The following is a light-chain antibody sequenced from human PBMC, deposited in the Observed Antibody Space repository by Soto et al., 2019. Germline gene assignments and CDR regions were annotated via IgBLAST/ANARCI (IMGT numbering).Light chain of an antibody. J-gene: IGKJ4*01. V-gene: IGKV3D-20*02. CDR1: QSVSSTH. CDR3: QQRYTWPPLT. Sequence: EIVLTQSPGTLSLSPGERATLSCRASQSVSSTHLAWYQQKPGQAPRLLIYGASSRATGIPDRFSGSGSGTDFTLTISRLEPEDFAVYYCQQRYTWPPLTFGGGTKVEIK. CDR2: GAS.